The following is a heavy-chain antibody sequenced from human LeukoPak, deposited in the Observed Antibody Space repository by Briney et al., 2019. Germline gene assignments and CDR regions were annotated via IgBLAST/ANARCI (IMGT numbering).Heavy chain of an antibody. J-gene: IGHJ3*02. V-gene: IGHV3-64D*06. Sequence: GGSLRLSCSASGFTFSRYAMHWVRQAPGKGLESVSGISGNGGSTYYADSVKGRFTISRDNSKSTLYLQMSSLRAEDTAVYYCAWELPRTDAFDIWGQGTLATVSS. CDR2: ISGNGGST. CDR3: AWELPRTDAFDI. CDR1: GFTFSRYA. D-gene: IGHD3-10*01.